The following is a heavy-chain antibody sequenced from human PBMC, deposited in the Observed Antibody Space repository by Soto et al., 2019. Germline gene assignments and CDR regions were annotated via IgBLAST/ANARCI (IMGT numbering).Heavy chain of an antibody. Sequence: PGGSLRLSCAASGFTFSSYAMHWVRQAPGKGLEWVAVISYDGSNKYYADSVKGRFTISRDNSKNTLYLQMNSLRAEDTAVYYCARDRSIAARWGYYYYGMDVWGQGTTVTVS. D-gene: IGHD6-6*01. CDR3: ARDRSIAARWGYYYYGMDV. CDR1: GFTFSSYA. V-gene: IGHV3-30-3*01. J-gene: IGHJ6*02. CDR2: ISYDGSNK.